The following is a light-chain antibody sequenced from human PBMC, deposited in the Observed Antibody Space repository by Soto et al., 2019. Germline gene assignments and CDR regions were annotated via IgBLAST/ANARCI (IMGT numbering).Light chain of an antibody. V-gene: IGKV3-15*01. CDR3: QQYSNWPPAIT. J-gene: IGKJ5*01. CDR2: GSS. CDR1: ETVSTN. Sequence: IGPTQTQATQTSSPAERATLSCRATETVSTNLAWFQRKAGQPPRLLIYGSSTRATGVPDRFSGSLSGTEFALIIRCLQSEDVAVYYCQQYSNWPPAITFGQGTRLEIK.